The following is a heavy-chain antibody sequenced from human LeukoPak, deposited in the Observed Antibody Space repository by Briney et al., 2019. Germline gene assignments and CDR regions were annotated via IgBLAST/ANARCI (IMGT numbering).Heavy chain of an antibody. J-gene: IGHJ2*01. Sequence: MASETLSLTCVVSGGSIGSDYWSWIRQPPGKGLEWIGYIYNTGRTYYNPSLKSRVTISADTSKNQISLKLSSVTAADTAVYYCAREPVQWSAYWYFDLWGRGTLVTVSS. CDR1: GGSIGSDY. CDR2: IYNTGRT. D-gene: IGHD6-19*01. CDR3: AREPVQWSAYWYFDL. V-gene: IGHV4-59*01.